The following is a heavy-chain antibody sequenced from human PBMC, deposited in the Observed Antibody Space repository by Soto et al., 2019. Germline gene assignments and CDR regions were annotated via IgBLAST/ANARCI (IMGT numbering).Heavy chain of an antibody. V-gene: IGHV1-2*02. CDR2: INPKSSGT. Sequence: ASVKVSCKASGYTFTAYCLHWVRQAPGQGLEWMGWINPKSSGTDYAQKFQGRVSMTSDTSINTVYMEMDRLTFDDSALYYCERMGELMVQDYWGQGTLVTVSS. CDR3: ERMGELMVQDY. J-gene: IGHJ4*02. D-gene: IGHD3-10*01. CDR1: GYTFTAYC.